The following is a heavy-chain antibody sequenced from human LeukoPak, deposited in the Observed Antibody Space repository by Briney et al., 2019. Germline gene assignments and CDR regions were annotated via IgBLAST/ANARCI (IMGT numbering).Heavy chain of an antibody. V-gene: IGHV3-23*01. CDR3: ARDVEVCRVGACYWTTFDC. CDR2: ISRSGGST. CDR1: GFSFSNYA. Sequence: GGSLRLSCAASGFSFSNYAMTWVRQAPGRGLEWVSTISRSGGSTYYEDSVKGRFTMSRDNSRDTLYLQVNSLRDEDTAVYYCARDVEVCRVGACYWTTFDCWGQGTLVTVSS. D-gene: IGHD2-21*02. J-gene: IGHJ4*02.